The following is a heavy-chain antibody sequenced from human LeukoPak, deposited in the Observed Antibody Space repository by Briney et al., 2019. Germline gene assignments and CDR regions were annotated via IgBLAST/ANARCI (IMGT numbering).Heavy chain of an antibody. Sequence: GASVKVSCKPSGYLFTGFYIHWVRQVPGQGLEWMGWMNPNNGDTKSAPEFQGRVAMTRVTSINTAYMEMTGLTPADTAIYYCAKRGGALSDWGQGTPVTVTS. D-gene: IGHD2-21*01. CDR1: GYLFTGFY. V-gene: IGHV1-2*02. CDR2: MNPNNGDT. J-gene: IGHJ4*02. CDR3: AKRGGALSD.